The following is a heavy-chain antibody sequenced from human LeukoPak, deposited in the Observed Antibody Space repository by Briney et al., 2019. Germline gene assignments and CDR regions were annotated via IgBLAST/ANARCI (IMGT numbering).Heavy chain of an antibody. V-gene: IGHV4-59*01. CDR1: GGSISSYF. J-gene: IGHJ4*02. CDR3: ARKRDSSGFYPFDY. CDR2: IYYSGST. D-gene: IGHD3-22*01. Sequence: SETLSLTCTVSGGSISSYFWNWIRQPPGKGLEWIGYIYYSGSTNYNPSLKSRVTISVDTSKNQFSLNLSSVTAADTAVYYCARKRDSSGFYPFDYWGQGALVTVSS.